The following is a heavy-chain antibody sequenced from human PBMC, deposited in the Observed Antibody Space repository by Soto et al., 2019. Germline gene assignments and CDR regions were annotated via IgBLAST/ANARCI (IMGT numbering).Heavy chain of an antibody. V-gene: IGHV1-69*12. CDR1: GGTFSSYA. CDR3: ARDGRSDYYDSSGYYYSIHSFDY. Sequence: QVQLVQSGDEVKKPGSSVKVSCKASGGTFSSYAISWVRQAPGQGLEWMGGIIPIFGTANYAQKFQGRVTITADESTSTAYMELSSLRSEDTAVYYCARDGRSDYYDSSGYYYSIHSFDYWGQGTLVTVSS. CDR2: IIPIFGTA. D-gene: IGHD3-22*01. J-gene: IGHJ4*02.